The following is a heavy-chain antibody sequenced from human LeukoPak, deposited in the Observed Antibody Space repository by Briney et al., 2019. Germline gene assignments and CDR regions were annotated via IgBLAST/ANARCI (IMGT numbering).Heavy chain of an antibody. Sequence: SETLSLTCTVSGGSISSSSYYWGWIRQPPGKGLEWIGSVYYSGSTYYNPSLKSRVTISADTSKNQFSLKLSSVTAADTAVYYCARDRGGSSSTNYYYYGMDVWGQGTTVTVSS. D-gene: IGHD6-6*01. V-gene: IGHV4-39*02. CDR3: ARDRGGSSSTNYYYYGMDV. J-gene: IGHJ6*02. CDR1: GGSISSSSYY. CDR2: VYYSGST.